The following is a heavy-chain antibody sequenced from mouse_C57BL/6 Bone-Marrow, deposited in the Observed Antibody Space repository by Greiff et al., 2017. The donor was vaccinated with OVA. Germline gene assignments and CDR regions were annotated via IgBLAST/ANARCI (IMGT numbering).Heavy chain of an antibody. CDR2: ISYSGST. CDR1: GYSITSGYD. D-gene: IGHD2-3*01. V-gene: IGHV3-1*01. CDR3: AREGLYDGLAN. Sequence: DVQLQESGPGMVKPSQSLSLTCTVTGYSITSGYDWHWIRHFPGNKLEWMGYISYSGSTNYNPSLKSRISITHDTSKNHFFLKLNSVTTEDTATYYCAREGLYDGLANWGQGTLVTVSA. J-gene: IGHJ3*01.